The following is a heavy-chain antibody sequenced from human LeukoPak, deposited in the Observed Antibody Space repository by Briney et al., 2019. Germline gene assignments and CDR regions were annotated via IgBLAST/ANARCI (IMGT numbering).Heavy chain of an antibody. CDR2: INHSGST. Sequence: SETLSLTCVVYGGSFSTDYWSWIRQPPGKGLEWIGEINHSGSTNYNPSLKSRVTISVDTSKNQFSLKLSSVTAADTAVYYCARVKELGYCSSTSCYDAFDIWGQGTMVTVSS. D-gene: IGHD2-2*01. CDR3: ARVKELGYCSSTSCYDAFDI. CDR1: GGSFSTDY. V-gene: IGHV4-34*01. J-gene: IGHJ3*02.